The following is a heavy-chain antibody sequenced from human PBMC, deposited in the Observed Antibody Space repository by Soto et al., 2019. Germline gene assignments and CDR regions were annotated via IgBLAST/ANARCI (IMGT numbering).Heavy chain of an antibody. Sequence: GALRLSCAASGFTFSSYSMNWVRQAPGKGLEWVSSISSSSSYIYYADSVKGRFTISRGNAKNSLYLQMNSLRAEDTAVYYCARDRYCSSTSCYTDFDYWGQGTLVTVSS. D-gene: IGHD2-2*02. V-gene: IGHV3-21*01. CDR1: GFTFSSYS. CDR3: ARDRYCSSTSCYTDFDY. CDR2: ISSSSSYI. J-gene: IGHJ4*02.